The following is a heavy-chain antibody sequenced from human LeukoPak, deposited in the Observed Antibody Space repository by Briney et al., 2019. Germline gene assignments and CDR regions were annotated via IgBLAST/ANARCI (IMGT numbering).Heavy chain of an antibody. CDR2: IKQDGSEK. V-gene: IGHV3-7*01. J-gene: IGHJ4*02. CDR1: GFIFSSYW. Sequence: PGGSLSLSCAASGFIFSSYWMSWVRQAPGKGLEWVANIKQDGSEKYYVDSVKGRFAISRDNAKNSLYLQMNSLRAEDTAVYYCARASRDSWGQGTLVIVSS. CDR3: ARASRDS.